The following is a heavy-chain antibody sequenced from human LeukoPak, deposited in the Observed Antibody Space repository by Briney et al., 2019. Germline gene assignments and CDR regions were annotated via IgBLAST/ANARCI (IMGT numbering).Heavy chain of an antibody. CDR1: GFTFSSYA. V-gene: IGHV3-23*01. CDR3: AKGEWLLKAFDF. D-gene: IGHD6-19*01. J-gene: IGHJ3*01. Sequence: PGGSLRLSCSASGFTFSSYAMTWGRQAPGKGLEWLSSISGSDGATYYPDSVKGRFTISRDNSKYMLYLQMNSLRAEDTALYYCAKGEWLLKAFDFWGQGTMVAVSS. CDR2: ISGSDGAT.